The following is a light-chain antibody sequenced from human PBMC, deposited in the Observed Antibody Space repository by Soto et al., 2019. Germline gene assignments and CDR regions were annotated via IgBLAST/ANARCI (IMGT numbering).Light chain of an antibody. CDR2: GAS. CDR1: LTVNSN. J-gene: IGKJ1*01. V-gene: IGKV3-15*01. Sequence: EIVMTQSPVTLSVSPGEGATLSCRASLTVNSNLAWYQQKPGQAPRLLIYGASTRATGIPARFSGSGSGTEFTLTISNLQSEDVAVYYCQQYNNRWTFGLGTKVEIK. CDR3: QQYNNRWT.